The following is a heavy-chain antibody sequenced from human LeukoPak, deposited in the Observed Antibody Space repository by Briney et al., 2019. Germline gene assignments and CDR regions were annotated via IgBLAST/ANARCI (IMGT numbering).Heavy chain of an antibody. Sequence: GGSLRLSCAASGFSVYKYWMHWVRQAPGKGQVWVSRMNIDGTLTNYADSVKGRFTISRDSAKNTLYLQMGSLRIEDTAVYYCAKTAVVPSALPTYYFDFWGQGALVTVSS. CDR2: MNIDGTLT. CDR3: AKTAVVPSALPTYYFDF. CDR1: GFSVYKYW. J-gene: IGHJ4*02. D-gene: IGHD2-21*02. V-gene: IGHV3-74*01.